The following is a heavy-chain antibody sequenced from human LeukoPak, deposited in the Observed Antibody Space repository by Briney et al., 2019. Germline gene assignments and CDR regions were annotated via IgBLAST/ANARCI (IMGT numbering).Heavy chain of an antibody. CDR3: ARVRRYSQYESSGYYADS. CDR2: ISGSGGST. D-gene: IGHD3-22*01. J-gene: IGHJ5*01. V-gene: IGHV3-23*01. CDR1: GFTFDDYG. Sequence: GGSLRLSCAASGFTFDDYGMSWVRQAPGKGLEWVSAISGSGGSTYYADSVKGRFTISRDNSKDTLYLQMNSLKIEDTATYYCARVRRYSQYESSGYYADSWGQGTLVTVSS.